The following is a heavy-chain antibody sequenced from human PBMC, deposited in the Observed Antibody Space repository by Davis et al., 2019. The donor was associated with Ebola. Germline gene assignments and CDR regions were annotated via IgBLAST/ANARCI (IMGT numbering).Heavy chain of an antibody. D-gene: IGHD3-10*01. J-gene: IGHJ6*04. V-gene: IGHV1-3*01. Sequence: AASVKVSCKASGYTFTSYAMHWVRQAPGQRLEWMGWINAGNGNTKYSQKFQGRVTITRDTSASTAYMELSSLRSEDTAVYYCARGRGFGDSYGMDVWGTGTTVTVSS. CDR2: INAGNGNT. CDR3: ARGRGFGDSYGMDV. CDR1: GYTFTSYA.